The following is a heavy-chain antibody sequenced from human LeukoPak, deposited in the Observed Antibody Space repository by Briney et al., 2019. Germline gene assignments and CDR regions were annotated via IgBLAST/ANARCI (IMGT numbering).Heavy chain of an antibody. J-gene: IGHJ6*02. CDR2: INPNSGGT. Sequence: ASVKVSCKASGYTFTGYYMHWVRQAPGQGLEWMGWINPNSGGTNYAQKFRGRVTMTRDTSISTAYMELSRLRSDDTAVYYCASPLIYTVTKNNYYYYGMDVWGQGTTVTVSS. CDR3: ASPLIYTVTKNNYYYYGMDV. D-gene: IGHD4-17*01. V-gene: IGHV1-2*02. CDR1: GYTFTGYY.